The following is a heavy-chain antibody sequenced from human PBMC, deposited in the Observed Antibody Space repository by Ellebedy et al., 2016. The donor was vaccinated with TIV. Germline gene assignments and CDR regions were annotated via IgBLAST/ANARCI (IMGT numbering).Heavy chain of an antibody. Sequence: ASVKVSCKASGYTFTSYGISWVRQAPGQGLEWMGWNSAYNGNTNYAQKLQGRVTMTTDTSTSKAYMELRSLRSDDTAGYYCARGYDYVWGSYRGDYWGQGTLVTVSS. CDR2: NSAYNGNT. CDR1: GYTFTSYG. CDR3: ARGYDYVWGSYRGDY. D-gene: IGHD3-16*02. V-gene: IGHV1-18*04. J-gene: IGHJ4*02.